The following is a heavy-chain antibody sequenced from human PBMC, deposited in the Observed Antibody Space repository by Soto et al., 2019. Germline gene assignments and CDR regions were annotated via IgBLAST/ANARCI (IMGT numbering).Heavy chain of an antibody. D-gene: IGHD2-15*01. Sequence: SETLSLTCTVSGGSISSYYWCWIRQPPGKGLEWIGYIYYSGITNYNPSLKSRVTISVDTSKNQFSLKLSSVTAADTAVYYCARDHLYSENTWAFDVRGQGTVVTVS. V-gene: IGHV4-59*12. J-gene: IGHJ3*01. CDR3: ARDHLYSENTWAFDV. CDR1: GGSISSYY. CDR2: IYYSGIT.